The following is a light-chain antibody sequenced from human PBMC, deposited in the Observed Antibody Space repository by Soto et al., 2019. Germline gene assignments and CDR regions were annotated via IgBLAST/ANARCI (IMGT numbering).Light chain of an antibody. Sequence: DIQMTQSPPSLSVSVGDRVTITCRASQSIAKYINWYQQKPGKAPKLLIHAASSLQSGVPSRFSGSGSGTDFTLSLNNLQPGDFATYYCQQSYSTPPTFGQGTRLDIK. V-gene: IGKV1-39*01. CDR2: AAS. CDR1: QSIAKY. J-gene: IGKJ5*01. CDR3: QQSYSTPPT.